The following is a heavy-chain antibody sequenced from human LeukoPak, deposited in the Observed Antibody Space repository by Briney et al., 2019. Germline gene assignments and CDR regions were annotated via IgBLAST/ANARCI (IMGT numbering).Heavy chain of an antibody. J-gene: IGHJ5*02. CDR1: GFTFNHHW. CDR2: IKHDGSET. CDR3: ARDPPAPGGCFDP. D-gene: IGHD4-23*01. Sequence: GGSLRLSCAGSGFTFNHHWMSWVRQAPGKGLEWVANIKHDGSETYYVDSVRGRFTVSRDNAKTSLYLQIDSLRAEDTAVYFCARDPPAPGGCFDPWGQGTLVTVSS. V-gene: IGHV3-7*01.